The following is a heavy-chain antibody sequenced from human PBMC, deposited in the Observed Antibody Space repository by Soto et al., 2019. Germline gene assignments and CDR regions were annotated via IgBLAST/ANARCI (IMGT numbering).Heavy chain of an antibody. CDR2: ISPYNGNT. CDR3: ARGDYVSFLDY. J-gene: IGHJ4*02. V-gene: IGHV1-18*01. CDR1: GFTFTSYG. Sequence: ASVKVSCKASGFTFTSYGITWVRQAPGQGLEWMGWISPYNGNTNYAQKVQGRVTMTTDTSTSTAYMDLRSLRSDDTAVYYCARGDYVSFLDYWGQGTLVTVSS. D-gene: IGHD4-17*01.